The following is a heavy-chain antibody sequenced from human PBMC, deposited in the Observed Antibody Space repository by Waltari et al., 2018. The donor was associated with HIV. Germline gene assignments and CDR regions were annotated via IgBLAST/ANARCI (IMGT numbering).Heavy chain of an antibody. CDR1: GFPFGNYA. D-gene: IGHD3-10*01. J-gene: IGHJ3*02. CDR3: ARIYVSGAFDI. CDR2: MAASYPNT. Sequence: EAQLLESGGGLVQPGGSLRVSCVGSGFPFGNYAMIWVRQAPGKGLEWVSAMAASYPNTDYPDSVRGRFTVSKDNSENSLHLQMNSLRAEDTALYYCARIYVSGAFDIWGQGTVVTVSS. V-gene: IGHV3-23*01.